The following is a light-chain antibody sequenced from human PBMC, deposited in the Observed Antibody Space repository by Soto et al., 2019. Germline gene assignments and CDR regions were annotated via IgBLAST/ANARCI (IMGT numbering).Light chain of an antibody. Sequence: EIVMTQSPATLSVSPGERATLSCRASQSVNSNLAWYQQKPGQAPRLLIYGASTRATGIPARFSGSGSETEFTRTISSLQSEDFAVYYCQQYNNWWTFGQGTKVEIK. J-gene: IGKJ1*01. CDR3: QQYNNWWT. CDR1: QSVNSN. CDR2: GAS. V-gene: IGKV3-15*01.